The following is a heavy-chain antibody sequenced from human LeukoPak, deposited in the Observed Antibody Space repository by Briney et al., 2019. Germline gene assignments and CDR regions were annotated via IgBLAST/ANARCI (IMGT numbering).Heavy chain of an antibody. V-gene: IGHV3-30*18. CDR3: AKDLRLYDYVWGSYRLDY. D-gene: IGHD3-16*02. CDR2: ISYGGSNK. J-gene: IGHJ4*02. Sequence: GGSLRLSCAASGFTFSSYGMHWVRQAPGKGLEWVAVISYGGSNKYYADSVKGRFTISRDNSKNTLYLQMNSLRAEDTAVYYCAKDLRLYDYVWGSYRLDYWGQGTLVTVSS. CDR1: GFTFSSYG.